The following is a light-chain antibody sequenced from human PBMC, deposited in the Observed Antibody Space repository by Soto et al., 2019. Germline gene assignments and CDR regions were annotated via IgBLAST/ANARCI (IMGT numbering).Light chain of an antibody. CDR3: QPYNDYSWT. CDR2: GTS. Sequence: DIHMTQSPSTLSASVGDRVTITCRASQSISIWLAWYQQKPGRAPNLLIYGTSSLESGVPSRFSRSGSGSEFTPTISSLQPDDFATYYCQPYNDYSWTFGQGTKVEIK. V-gene: IGKV1-5*03. J-gene: IGKJ1*01. CDR1: QSISIW.